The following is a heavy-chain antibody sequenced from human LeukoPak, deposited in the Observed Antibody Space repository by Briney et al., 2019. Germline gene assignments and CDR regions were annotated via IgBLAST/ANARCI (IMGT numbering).Heavy chain of an antibody. V-gene: IGHV3-23*01. Sequence: GGSLRLSCTASGFTFSDYAMSWVRQAPGKGLEWVSTISTNGDSTYYADSVKGRFTISRDNSKNTLYLQMNSLRAEDTAVYYCAKEGWITMVRGVIITFHYYMDVWGTGTTVTISS. CDR1: GFTFSDYA. CDR2: ISTNGDST. D-gene: IGHD3-10*01. CDR3: AKEGWITMVRGVIITFHYYMDV. J-gene: IGHJ6*03.